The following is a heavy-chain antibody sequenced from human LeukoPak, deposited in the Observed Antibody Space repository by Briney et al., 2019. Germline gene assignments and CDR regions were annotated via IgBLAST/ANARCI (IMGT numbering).Heavy chain of an antibody. CDR2: IKQDGSEK. J-gene: IGHJ4*02. V-gene: IGHV3-7*01. D-gene: IGHD1-7*01. CDR1: GFTFSNYW. CDR3: ARDLRLELRPFDY. Sequence: PGGSLRLSCAASGFTFSNYWMSWVRQAPGKGLEWVANIKQDGSEKYYVDSVKGRFTISRDNAKNSLYLQMNSLRAEDTAVYYCARDLRLELRPFDYWGQGTLVTVSS.